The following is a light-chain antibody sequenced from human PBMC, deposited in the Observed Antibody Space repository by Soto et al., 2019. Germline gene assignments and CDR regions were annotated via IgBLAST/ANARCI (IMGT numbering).Light chain of an antibody. CDR1: SSDVGGYNY. CDR3: SSYTSSSTRV. Sequence: QSALTQPACVSGSPGQSITISCTGTSSDVGGYNYVSWYQQHPGKAPKLMIYEVSNRPSGVSNRFSGSKSSNTASLTISGLQAEEEADYYCSSYTSSSTRVFGGGTKLTV. J-gene: IGLJ3*02. CDR2: EVS. V-gene: IGLV2-14*01.